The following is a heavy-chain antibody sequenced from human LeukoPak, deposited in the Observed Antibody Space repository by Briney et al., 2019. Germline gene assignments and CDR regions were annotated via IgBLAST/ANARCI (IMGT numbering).Heavy chain of an antibody. CDR1: GFTFSSYA. CDR2: ISGSGGST. CDR3: AKGSVGIAAAGTRYFDY. V-gene: IGHV3-23*01. J-gene: IGHJ4*02. D-gene: IGHD6-13*01. Sequence: GSLRLSCAASGFTFSSYAMSWVRQAPGKGLEWVSAISGSGGSTYYADSVKGRFTISRDNSKNTLYLQMNSLRAEDTAVYYCAKGSVGIAAAGTRYFDYWGQGTLVTVSS.